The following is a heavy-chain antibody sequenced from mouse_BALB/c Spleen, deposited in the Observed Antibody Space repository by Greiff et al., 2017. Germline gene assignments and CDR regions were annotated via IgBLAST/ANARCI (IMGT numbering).Heavy chain of an antibody. J-gene: IGHJ4*01. Sequence: VQLKQSGPELVKPGASVKISCKASGYSFTGYFMNWVMQSHGKSLEWIGRINPYNGDTFYNQKFKGKATLTVDKSSSTAHMELRSLASEDSAVYYCAISIWSPYAGAMDYWGQGTSVTVSS. CDR1: GYSFTGYF. V-gene: IGHV1-20*02. D-gene: IGHD1-1*02. CDR2: INPYNGDT. CDR3: AISIWSPYAGAMDY.